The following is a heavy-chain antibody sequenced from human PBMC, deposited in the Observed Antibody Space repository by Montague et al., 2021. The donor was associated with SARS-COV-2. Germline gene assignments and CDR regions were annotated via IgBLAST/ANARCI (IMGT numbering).Heavy chain of an antibody. CDR3: ARHITGSGNAFDI. J-gene: IGHJ3*02. CDR1: GGSISSTSYY. CDR2: ISYSGST. Sequence: LSLTCTVSGGSISSTSYYWGWIRQPRGKGLEWIGSISYSGSTYYXSSLKSRVTISVDTSKNQFSLRLSSVTAADTAVYYCARHITGSGNAFDIWGQGTMVTVSS. V-gene: IGHV4-39*01. D-gene: IGHD3-10*01.